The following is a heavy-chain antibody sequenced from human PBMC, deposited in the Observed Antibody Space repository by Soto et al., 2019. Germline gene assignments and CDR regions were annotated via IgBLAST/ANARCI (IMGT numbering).Heavy chain of an antibody. CDR3: ARRNYPYHFDY. D-gene: IGHD1-7*01. CDR2: INYGGNT. J-gene: IGHJ4*02. Sequence: QLQLQESGPGLVKPSETLSLTCTVSGGSIGSSSYYWGWIRQPPGKGLEWVAIINYGGNTYYNPSLKSRVTISVDTSKNQIPLNLSSVTAADTAVYYCARRNYPYHFDYWGQGTLVTVSS. V-gene: IGHV4-39*01. CDR1: GGSIGSSSYY.